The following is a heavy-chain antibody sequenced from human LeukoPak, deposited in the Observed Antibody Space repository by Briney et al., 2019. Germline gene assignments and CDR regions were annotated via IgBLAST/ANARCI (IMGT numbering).Heavy chain of an antibody. CDR2: ISGSGGST. V-gene: IGHV3-23*01. D-gene: IGHD3-22*01. J-gene: IGHJ6*03. CDR3: AKGHYYDSSGYPGGYYYYYMDV. Sequence: GGSLRLSCAASGFTFSSYAMSWVRQAPGKGLEWVSAISGSGGSTHYADSVKGRFTISRDNSKNTLYLQMNSLRAEDTAVYYCAKGHYYDSSGYPGGYYYYYMDVWGKGTTVTVSS. CDR1: GFTFSSYA.